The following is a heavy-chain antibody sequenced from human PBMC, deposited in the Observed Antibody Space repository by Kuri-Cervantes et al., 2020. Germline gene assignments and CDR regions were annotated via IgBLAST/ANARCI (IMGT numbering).Heavy chain of an antibody. D-gene: IGHD2-15*01. CDR3: ARGRMALLGVVAVLDYFDY. CDR1: GFTFSSYG. Sequence: GGSLRLSCAASGFTFSSYGMSWVRQAPGKGLEWVSGINWNGGSTGYADSVKGRFTISRDNAKNSLYLQMNSLRAEDTALYHCARGRMALLGVVAVLDYFDYWGQGTLVTVSS. V-gene: IGHV3-20*01. CDR2: INWNGGST. J-gene: IGHJ4*02.